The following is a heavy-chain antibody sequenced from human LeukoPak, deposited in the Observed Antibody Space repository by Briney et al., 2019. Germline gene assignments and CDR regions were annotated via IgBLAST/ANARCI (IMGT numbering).Heavy chain of an antibody. CDR1: GGSISSSSYY. D-gene: IGHD3-22*01. V-gene: IGHV4-39*01. CDR2: IYYSGST. Sequence: PSETLSLTCTVSGGSISSSSYYWGWSRQPPGKGLEWFGSIYYSGSTYYNPSLTSRVTISVDTSKNQFSLKLSSVTAADTAVYYCARHGYYDSSGPTPPFDYWGQGTLVTVSS. CDR3: ARHGYYDSSGPTPPFDY. J-gene: IGHJ4*02.